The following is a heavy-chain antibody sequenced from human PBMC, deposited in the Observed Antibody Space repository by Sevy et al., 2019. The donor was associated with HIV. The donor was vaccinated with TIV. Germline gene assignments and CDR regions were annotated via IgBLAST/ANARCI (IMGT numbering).Heavy chain of an antibody. CDR2: ISWNSGTL. CDR3: AKDFTGYNGMDV. Sequence: GGSLRLSCAASGFTFDAYAMHWVRQVSGKGLEWVSGISWNSGTLAYADSVRGRFTISRDNAKNTLYLQMSSLRPEDTAMYYCAKDFTGYNGMDVWGQGTTVTVSS. V-gene: IGHV3-9*01. CDR1: GFTFDAYA. D-gene: IGHD3-9*01. J-gene: IGHJ6*02.